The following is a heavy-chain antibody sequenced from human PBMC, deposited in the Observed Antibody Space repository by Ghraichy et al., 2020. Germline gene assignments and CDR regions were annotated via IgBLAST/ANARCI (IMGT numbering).Heavy chain of an antibody. D-gene: IGHD6-19*01. V-gene: IGHV3-23*01. CDR1: GFTFSTYA. CDR2: ISGSGGST. Sequence: LSLTCAASGFTFSTYAMSWVRQAPGKGLEWVSGISGSGGSTYYADSVKGRLTISRDNSKNTLFLQMNSLRAEDTAIYYCAKGGWQWRDEIYFDYWGQGTLVTVSS. CDR3: AKGGWQWRDEIYFDY. J-gene: IGHJ4*02.